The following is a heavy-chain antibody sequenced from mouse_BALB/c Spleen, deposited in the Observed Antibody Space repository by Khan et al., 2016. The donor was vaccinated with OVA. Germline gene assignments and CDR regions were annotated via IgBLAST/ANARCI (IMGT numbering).Heavy chain of an antibody. Sequence: DLVKPGASVKLSCKASGYTFTSYWINWIKQRPGQGLEWIGRIAPGSGSSSYNEMFKGKATLTLDTSSSTAYIQLSSLPSEDSAGYFCARAKYYVRTCYAIDYWGQGTSVTVAA. CDR1: GYTFTSYW. V-gene: IGHV1S41*01. CDR3: ARAKYYVRTCYAIDY. D-gene: IGHD1-1*01. CDR2: IAPGSGSS. J-gene: IGHJ4*01.